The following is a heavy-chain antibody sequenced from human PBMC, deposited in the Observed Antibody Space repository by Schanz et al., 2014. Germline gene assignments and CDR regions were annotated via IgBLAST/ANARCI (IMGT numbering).Heavy chain of an antibody. CDR2: IIPVLNIA. D-gene: IGHD2-2*02. V-gene: IGHV1-69*02. J-gene: IGHJ6*03. Sequence: QVQLVQSGAEVKKPGSSVNVSCKSSGGTFRSYSISWVRQAPGQGLEWMGKIIPVLNIATYAQRFQGRVSTTADTSSTAAYMELSSLTSEDTAVYYCVGTYCSSASCYTGDYYMDVWGKGTTVTVSS. CDR1: GGTFRSYS. CDR3: VGTYCSSASCYTGDYYMDV.